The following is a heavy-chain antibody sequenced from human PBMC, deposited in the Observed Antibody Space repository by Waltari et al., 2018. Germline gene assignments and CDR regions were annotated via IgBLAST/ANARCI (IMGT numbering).Heavy chain of an antibody. V-gene: IGHV3-15*01. J-gene: IGHJ6*03. Sequence: EVQLVESGGGLVKPGGSLRLSCAASGVTFSNAWMTWVRQAPGKGLEWVGHIKSKTDEGTTDHAAPVKGRFTISRDDSKNTLFLQMNSLKTEDTAVYYCATGTISYYYFMDVWGKGTTVTVSS. CDR3: ATGTISYYYFMDV. D-gene: IGHD3-10*01. CDR2: IKSKTDEGTT. CDR1: GVTFSNAW.